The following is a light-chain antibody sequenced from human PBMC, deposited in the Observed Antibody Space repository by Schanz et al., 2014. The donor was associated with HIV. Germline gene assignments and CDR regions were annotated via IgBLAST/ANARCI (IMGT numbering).Light chain of an antibody. CDR1: QRLSSSY. Sequence: EIVLTQSPGSLSLSPGGRATLSCGASQRLSSSYLAWYQQKRHQPPRLVIYATSTRAAGIPDRFSGTGSGTDFTLTISRLEPEDFAVYFCQYFGNSGGTFGGGTKVEIK. V-gene: IGKV3-20*01. CDR2: ATS. CDR3: QYFGNSGGT. J-gene: IGKJ4*01.